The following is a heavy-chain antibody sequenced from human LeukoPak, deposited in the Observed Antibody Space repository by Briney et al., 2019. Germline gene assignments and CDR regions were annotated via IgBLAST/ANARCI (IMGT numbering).Heavy chain of an antibody. V-gene: IGHV4-59*08. CDR1: GGSISSYY. D-gene: IGHD6-13*01. J-gene: IGHJ4*02. Sequence: SETLSLTCIVSGGSISSYYWSWIRQPPGRGLEWIGYIYYSGSTNYNPSLKSRVTISVDTSKNQFSLKLSSVTAADTAVYYCARQLAASGLGGYFDYWGQGTLVTVSS. CDR3: ARQLAASGLGGYFDY. CDR2: IYYSGST.